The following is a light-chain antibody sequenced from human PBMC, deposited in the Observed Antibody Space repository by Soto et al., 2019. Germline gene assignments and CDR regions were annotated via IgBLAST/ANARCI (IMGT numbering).Light chain of an antibody. Sequence: IHITQSPSTLFASVGDRASITCRASQSVGNSLAWYQQRPGKAPKLLIFDASTLESGVPSRFSGSGSATEFTLTISNLQPDDCATYYCQQYNDYSLTFGGGTKVDIK. J-gene: IGKJ4*01. V-gene: IGKV1-5*01. CDR2: DAS. CDR3: QQYNDYSLT. CDR1: QSVGNS.